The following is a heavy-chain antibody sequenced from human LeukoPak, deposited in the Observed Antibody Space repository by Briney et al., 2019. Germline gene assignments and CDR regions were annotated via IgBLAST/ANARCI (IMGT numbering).Heavy chain of an antibody. CDR3: AHRQTFGGAFDI. CDR1: GFSLTTSGVG. CDR2: IYWNDGK. Sequence: ESGPTLVNPTQTLTLTCTFSGFSLTTSGVGVGWIRQPPGKALEWLALIYWNDGKRYSPSLESRLTITKDTSTNQVVLTMTNVDPVDTATYYCAHRQTFGGAFDIWGQGTMVTVSS. J-gene: IGHJ3*02. V-gene: IGHV2-5*01. D-gene: IGHD2/OR15-2a*01.